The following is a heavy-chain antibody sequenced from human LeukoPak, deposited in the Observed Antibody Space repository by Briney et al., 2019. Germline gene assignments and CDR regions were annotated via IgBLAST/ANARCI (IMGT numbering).Heavy chain of an antibody. J-gene: IGHJ4*02. CDR2: INPSGGST. D-gene: IGHD3-9*01. V-gene: IGHV1-46*01. Sequence: ASVKVSCKASGYTFTSYYMHWVRQAPGQGLEWMGIINPSGGSTNYAQKFQGRVTITADESTSTAYKELSSLRSEDTAVYYCARDPDILTGYYVFDYWGQGTLVTVSS. CDR1: GYTFTSYY. CDR3: ARDPDILTGYYVFDY.